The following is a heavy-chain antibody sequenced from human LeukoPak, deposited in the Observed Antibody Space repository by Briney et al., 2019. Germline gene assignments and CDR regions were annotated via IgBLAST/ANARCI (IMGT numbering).Heavy chain of an antibody. CDR2: IFQGGGEI. V-gene: IGHV3-23*01. CDR3: ARGVFVGGGNLDY. Sequence: PGGSLRLSCAASGFTFSTFAMIWVRQPPGKGLEWVSSIFQGGGEIHYADSVRGRFTISRDNSKNTLYLQMNSLGAEDTAIYYCARGVFVGGGNLDYWGQGTLVTVSS. J-gene: IGHJ4*02. D-gene: IGHD2-21*01. CDR1: GFTFSTFA.